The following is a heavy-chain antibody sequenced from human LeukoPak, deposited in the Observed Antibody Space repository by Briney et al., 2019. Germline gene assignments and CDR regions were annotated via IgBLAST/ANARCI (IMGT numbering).Heavy chain of an antibody. D-gene: IGHD2-8*01. CDR3: ATLYAGSTDY. Sequence: GGSLRLSCAASGFTFSSYWMNWVRQAPGKGLVWVARIKPDGSSISSADSVKGRFTISRDNAKNTLSLQMNSLRAEDTAVYYCATLYAGSTDYWGRGTLVTVSS. J-gene: IGHJ4*02. CDR2: IKPDGSSI. CDR1: GFTFSSYW. V-gene: IGHV3-74*01.